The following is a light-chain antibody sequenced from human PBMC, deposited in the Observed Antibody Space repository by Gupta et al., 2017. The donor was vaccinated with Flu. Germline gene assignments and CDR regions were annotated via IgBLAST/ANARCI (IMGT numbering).Light chain of an antibody. CDR3: QQAVSFPLT. V-gene: IGKV1-12*01. CDR1: QAISSW. J-gene: IGKJ2*01. Sequence: SVGDRVTITCRARQAISSWLAWYQHKPGKAPQLLIYGASSLQSGVPSRFSGSGSGTDFTLTISSLQPEDFATYYCQQAVSFPLTFGQGTKLEIK. CDR2: GAS.